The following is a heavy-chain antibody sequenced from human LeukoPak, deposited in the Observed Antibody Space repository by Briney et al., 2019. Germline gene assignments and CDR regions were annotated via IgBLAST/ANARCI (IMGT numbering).Heavy chain of an antibody. J-gene: IGHJ4*02. CDR2: ISGSGGDT. CDR3: AKKGATTGDFDY. V-gene: IGHV3-23*01. D-gene: IGHD1-26*01. Sequence: GGSLRLSCAASGFTFSNFLMTWVRQAPGKGPEWVSAISGSGGDTYYADSVKGRFNISRDNSKNTLYLQMNSLRAEDTAVYYCAKKGATTGDFDYWGQGTLVTVSS. CDR1: GFTFSNFL.